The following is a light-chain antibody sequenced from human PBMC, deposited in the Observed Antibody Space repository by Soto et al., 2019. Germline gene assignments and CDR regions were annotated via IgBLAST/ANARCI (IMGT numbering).Light chain of an antibody. CDR3: KQALRTPLT. V-gene: IGKV2-28*01. CDR2: LSS. CDR1: QSLLHSSGNNY. Sequence: DLVMTQSPLSLPVTPGESASISCRSSQSLLHSSGNNYLDWYLQKPGQSPQLLIYLSSNRAPGVPDKFSGSGSGTDFTLNISRVEAEDVGVYYCKQALRTPLTFGGGTKVEIK. J-gene: IGKJ4*01.